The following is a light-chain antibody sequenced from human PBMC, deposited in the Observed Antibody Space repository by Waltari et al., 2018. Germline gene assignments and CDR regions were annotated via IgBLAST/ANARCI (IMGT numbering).Light chain of an antibody. J-gene: IGKJ4*01. CDR2: WAY. V-gene: IGKV4-1*01. Sequence: DIVMTQSPDFLAVSLGERATITCKSSQTVFHNSNNKNFLAWYRQKPGPPPKLLIYWAYSRASGCPGLISGGGSATDFTLTINSLQAEDVAVYYCQQYYRSPLTFGGGTKVEIK. CDR1: QTVFHNSNNKNF. CDR3: QQYYRSPLT.